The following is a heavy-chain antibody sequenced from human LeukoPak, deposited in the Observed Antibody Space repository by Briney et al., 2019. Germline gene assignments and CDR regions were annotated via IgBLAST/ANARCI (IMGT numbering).Heavy chain of an antibody. Sequence: GGSLRLSCAASGLTFDDYAMHWVRQAPGKGLEWVSGISWNSGSIGYADSVKGRFTISRDNAKNSLYLQMNSLRAEDMALYYCAKGTCSSTSCEFDYWGQGTLVTVSS. J-gene: IGHJ4*02. D-gene: IGHD2-2*01. V-gene: IGHV3-9*03. CDR3: AKGTCSSTSCEFDY. CDR1: GLTFDDYA. CDR2: ISWNSGSI.